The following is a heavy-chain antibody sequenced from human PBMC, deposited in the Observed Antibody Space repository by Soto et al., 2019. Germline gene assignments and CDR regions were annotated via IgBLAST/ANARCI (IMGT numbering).Heavy chain of an antibody. D-gene: IGHD2-2*02. V-gene: IGHV1-3*01. CDR3: ARVRVPAAIPGDYYYYGMDV. CDR2: INAGNGNT. J-gene: IGHJ6*02. Sequence: ASVKVSCKASGYTFTSYAMHWVRQAPGQRLEWMGWINAGNGNTKYSQKFQGRVTITRDTSASTAYMELSSLRSEDTAVYYCARVRVPAAIPGDYYYYGMDVWGQGTTVTVSS. CDR1: GYTFTSYA.